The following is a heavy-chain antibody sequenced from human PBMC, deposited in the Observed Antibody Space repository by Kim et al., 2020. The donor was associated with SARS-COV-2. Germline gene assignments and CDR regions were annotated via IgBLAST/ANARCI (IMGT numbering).Heavy chain of an antibody. J-gene: IGHJ4*02. Sequence: GGSLRLSCAASGFTFSTFGMHWVRQAPGKGLEWVAVISYDGSNRNYVDSVKGRFTISRDNSKNTLYLQMDSLRAEDTAFYYCAKAKKYSGSYLFDCLGQ. V-gene: IGHV3-30*18. CDR1: GFTFSTFG. CDR3: AKAKKYSGSYLFDC. D-gene: IGHD1-26*01. CDR2: ISYDGSNR.